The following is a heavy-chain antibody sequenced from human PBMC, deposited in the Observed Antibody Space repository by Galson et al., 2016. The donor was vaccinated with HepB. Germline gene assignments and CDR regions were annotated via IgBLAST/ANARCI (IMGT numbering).Heavy chain of an antibody. CDR3: ARDYVPGA. Sequence: SLRLSCAASGFIFNSYSMNWVRQAPGKGLEWISYISSSSNSMYYADSVKGRFTISRDNAKNSLYLQMNSLRDEDTAVYYCARDYVPGAWGQGTMVTVSP. D-gene: IGHD3-10*01. J-gene: IGHJ3*01. CDR1: GFIFNSYS. V-gene: IGHV3-48*02. CDR2: ISSSSNSM.